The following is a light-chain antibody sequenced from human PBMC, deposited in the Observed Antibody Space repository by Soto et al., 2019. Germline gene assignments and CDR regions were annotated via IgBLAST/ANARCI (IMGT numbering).Light chain of an antibody. CDR3: QQYDSWPSWT. Sequence: EIVMTQSPATLSVSPGERATLSCRASQSISIHLAWYQQQPGQGPRLLIYGASTRDTGTPARFSGSGSGTEFTLNISSLQSEDFAVYYSQQYDSWPSWTFGQGTKVEIK. CDR1: QSISIH. CDR2: GAS. V-gene: IGKV3-15*01. J-gene: IGKJ1*01.